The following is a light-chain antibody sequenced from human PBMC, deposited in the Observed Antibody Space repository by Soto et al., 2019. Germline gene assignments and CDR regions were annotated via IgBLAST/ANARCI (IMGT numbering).Light chain of an antibody. Sequence: TQSPSSRALFLGDRVSLPLLACQAISSALAWYQQKPGKAPKLLIYAASSLQSGVPSRFSGIGSGTDFTLTISSLQPEDFAAYFCQQSYSTPRSFGQGTKVDIK. V-gene: IGKV1-39*01. CDR2: AAS. J-gene: IGKJ1*01. CDR1: QAISSA. CDR3: QQSYSTPRS.